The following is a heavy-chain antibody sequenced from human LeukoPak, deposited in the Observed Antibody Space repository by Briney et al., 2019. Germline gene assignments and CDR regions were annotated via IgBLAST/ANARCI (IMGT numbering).Heavy chain of an antibody. D-gene: IGHD3-10*01. J-gene: IGHJ4*02. Sequence: GGSLRLSCAASGFTVSSNYMSWVRQAPGKGLEWVSVIYSGGSTYYADSVKGRFTTSRDNSKNTVYLQMNSLTGDDTAVYYCAKGRYYINDVPYPEFDYWGQGTLVTVSS. CDR1: GFTVSSNY. CDR3: AKGRYYINDVPYPEFDY. V-gene: IGHV3-53*05. CDR2: IYSGGST.